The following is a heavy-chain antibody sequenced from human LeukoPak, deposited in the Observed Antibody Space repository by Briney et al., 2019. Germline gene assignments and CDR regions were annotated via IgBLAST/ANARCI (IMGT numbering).Heavy chain of an antibody. CDR1: GFTFSSYS. CDR2: ISSSSSYI. V-gene: IGHV3-21*01. D-gene: IGHD3-3*01. J-gene: IGHJ6*03. CDR3: ARVRTSGNKYYDFWSGYYSPNHYMDV. Sequence: GGSLRLSCAASGFTFSSYSMNWVRQAPGKGLEWVSSISSSSSYIYYADSVKGRFTISRDNAKNSLYLQMNGLRAEDTAVYYCARVRTSGNKYYDFWSGYYSPNHYMDVWGKGTTVTVSS.